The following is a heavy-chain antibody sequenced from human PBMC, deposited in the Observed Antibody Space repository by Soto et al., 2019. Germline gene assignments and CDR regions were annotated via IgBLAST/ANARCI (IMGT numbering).Heavy chain of an antibody. CDR3: AREPPTCGSDCYFLDY. D-gene: IGHD2-21*02. Sequence: EVQLVESGGGLVQPGGSLRLSCAASGFTFSYYAMHWVRQAPGKGQEYVSVIGADGGNTYYANSVKGRFTISRDNSKNTLYLQMGSLRAEDTAVYYCAREPPTCGSDCYFLDYWGQGTLVTVSS. CDR2: IGADGGNT. CDR1: GFTFSYYA. J-gene: IGHJ4*02. V-gene: IGHV3-64*01.